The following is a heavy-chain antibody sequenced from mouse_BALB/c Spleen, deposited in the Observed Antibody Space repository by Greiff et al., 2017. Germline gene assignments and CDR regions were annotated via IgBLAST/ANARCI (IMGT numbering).Heavy chain of an antibody. CDR3: AREGGIGYDDGWYFDV. Sequence: ESGPGLVKPSQSLSLTCTVTGYSITSDYAWNWIRQFPGNKLEWMGYISYSGSTSYNPSLKSRISITRDTSKNQFFLQLNSVTTEDTATYYCAREGGIGYDDGWYFDVWGAGTTVTVSS. V-gene: IGHV3-2*02. J-gene: IGHJ1*01. CDR1: GYSITSDYA. CDR2: ISYSGST. D-gene: IGHD2-14*01.